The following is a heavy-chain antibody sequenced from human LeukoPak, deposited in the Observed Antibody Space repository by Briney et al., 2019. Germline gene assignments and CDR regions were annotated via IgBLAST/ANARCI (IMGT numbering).Heavy chain of an antibody. CDR3: ARDPSNTGGYYFYMDV. CDR1: GYTFTSYY. J-gene: IGHJ6*03. D-gene: IGHD2-8*01. CDR2: INPSGGST. V-gene: IGHV1-46*01. Sequence: ASVKVSCKASGYTFTSYYMHWVRQAPGQGLEWMGIINPSGGSTSYAQKFQGRVTMTTDTSTSTAYMELRSLRSDDTAVYYCARDPSNTGGYYFYMDVWGKGTTVTVSS.